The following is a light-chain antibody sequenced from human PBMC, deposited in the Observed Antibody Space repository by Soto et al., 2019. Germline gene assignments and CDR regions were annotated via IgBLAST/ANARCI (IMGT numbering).Light chain of an antibody. CDR3: QSYNSGPFT. J-gene: IGKJ4*01. V-gene: IGKV1-27*01. CDR2: VAS. CDR1: HDIGNS. Sequence: DLQMTQSPPSLSASVGDRVTVTCRASHDIGNSLAWYQQRPGKSPRLLIYVASTLQSGVPARFSGSGSGTDFTLAISSLRPEDVATYYCQSYNSGPFTFGGGIKVEVK.